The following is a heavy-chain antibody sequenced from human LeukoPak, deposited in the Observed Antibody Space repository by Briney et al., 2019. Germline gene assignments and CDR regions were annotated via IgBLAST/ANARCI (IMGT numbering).Heavy chain of an antibody. CDR3: AAWIQLWFDY. J-gene: IGHJ4*02. CDR1: EFTFSSYA. V-gene: IGHV3-30-3*01. CDR2: ISYDGSNK. Sequence: GGSLRLSCAASEFTFSSYAMHWVRQAPGKGLEWVAVISYDGSNKYYADSVKGRFTISRDNSKNTLYLQMNSLRAEDTAVYYCAAWIQLWFDYWGQGTLVTVSS. D-gene: IGHD5-18*01.